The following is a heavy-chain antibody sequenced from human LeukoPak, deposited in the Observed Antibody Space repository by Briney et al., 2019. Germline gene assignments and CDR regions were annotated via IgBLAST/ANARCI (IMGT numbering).Heavy chain of an antibody. CDR3: AKMVVVPAAFDY. V-gene: IGHV3-30*02. Sequence: GGSLRLSCAASGFTFSSYGMHWVRQAPGKGLEWVAFIRYDGSNKYYADSVKGRFTISRDNSKNTLYLQMNSLRAEDTAVYYCAKMVVVPAAFDYWGQGTLVTVSS. D-gene: IGHD2-2*01. CDR1: GFTFSSYG. CDR2: IRYDGSNK. J-gene: IGHJ4*02.